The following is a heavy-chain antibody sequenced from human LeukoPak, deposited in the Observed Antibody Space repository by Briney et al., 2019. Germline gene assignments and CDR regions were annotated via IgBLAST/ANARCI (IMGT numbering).Heavy chain of an antibody. J-gene: IGHJ4*02. CDR3: ARGSVVTAPDFDY. CDR2: IYYSGST. CDR1: GGSISSYY. V-gene: IGHV4-59*01. D-gene: IGHD2-21*02. Sequence: SETLSLTCTVSGGSISSYYWSWIRQPPGKGLEWLGYIYYSGSTNYNPSLKSRVTISVDTSKNQFSLKLSSVTAADTAVYYCARGSVVTAPDFDYWGQGTLVTVSS.